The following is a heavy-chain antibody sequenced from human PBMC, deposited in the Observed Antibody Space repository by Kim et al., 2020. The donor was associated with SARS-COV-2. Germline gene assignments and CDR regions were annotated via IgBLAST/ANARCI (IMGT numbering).Heavy chain of an antibody. CDR3: PTNWGSFYWYFDP. CDR2: IKSKTDGGTT. V-gene: IGHV3-15*01. J-gene: IGHJ2*01. Sequence: GGSLRLSCAASGFTFNNAWMSWVRQAPGKGLEWVGRIKSKTDGGTTDYAAPVKGRFTISRDDSKNTLYLQMNSLKTEDTAIYYCPTNWGSFYWYFDPWGRGTLVTVSS. D-gene: IGHD7-27*01. CDR1: GFTFNNAW.